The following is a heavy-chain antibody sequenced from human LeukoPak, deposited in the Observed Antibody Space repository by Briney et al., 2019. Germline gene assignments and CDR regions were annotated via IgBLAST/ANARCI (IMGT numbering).Heavy chain of an antibody. CDR1: GYTFTSYG. CDR3: VRYPRTHYYFDC. CDR2: MNPNSGHT. V-gene: IGHV1-8*02. D-gene: IGHD1-14*01. J-gene: IGHJ4*02. Sequence: ASVKVSCKASGYTFTSYGISWVRQAPGQGPEWMGWMNPNSGHTGYAQKFQGRVTMTRNTSISTAYMELSSLSSEDTAVYYCVRYPRTHYYFDCWGQGTLVTVSS.